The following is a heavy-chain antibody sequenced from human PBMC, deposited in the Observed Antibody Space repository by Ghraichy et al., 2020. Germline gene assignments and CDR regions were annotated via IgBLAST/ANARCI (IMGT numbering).Heavy chain of an antibody. J-gene: IGHJ3*02. D-gene: IGHD5-24*01. V-gene: IGHV3-21*01. CDR1: GFTFSSYS. CDR3: ARDMGMVEMATITAFDI. Sequence: GGSLRLSCAASGFTFSSYSMNWVRQAPGKGLEWVSSISSSSSYIYYTNSVKGRFTISRDNAKNSLYLQMNSLRAEDTAVYYCARDMGMVEMATITAFDIWGQGTMVTVSS. CDR2: ISSSSSYI.